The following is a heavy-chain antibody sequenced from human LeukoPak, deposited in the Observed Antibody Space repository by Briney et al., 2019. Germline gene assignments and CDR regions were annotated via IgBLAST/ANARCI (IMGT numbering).Heavy chain of an antibody. CDR2: INPNSGGT. J-gene: IGHJ6*02. CDR3: ARGFPLLWFGEFNNYYYYGMDV. V-gene: IGHV1-2*02. Sequence: GASVKVSCKASGYTFTSYGISWVRQAPGQGLEWMGWINPNSGGTNYAQKFQGRVTMTRDTSISTAYMELSRLRSDDTAVYYCARGFPLLWFGEFNNYYYYGMDVWGQGTTVTVSS. CDR1: GYTFTSYG. D-gene: IGHD3-10*01.